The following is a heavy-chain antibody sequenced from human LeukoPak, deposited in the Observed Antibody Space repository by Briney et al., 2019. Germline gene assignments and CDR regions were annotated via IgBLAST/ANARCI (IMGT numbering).Heavy chain of an antibody. D-gene: IGHD1-26*01. Sequence: ASVKVSCKASGGTFSSYAISWVRQAPGQGLEWMGWISAYNGNANYAQKLQGRVTMTTDTSTSTAYMELRSLRSDDTAVYYCARGLVGATTNFDIWGQGTMVTVSS. CDR3: ARGLVGATTNFDI. V-gene: IGHV1-18*01. CDR1: GGTFSSYA. J-gene: IGHJ3*02. CDR2: ISAYNGNA.